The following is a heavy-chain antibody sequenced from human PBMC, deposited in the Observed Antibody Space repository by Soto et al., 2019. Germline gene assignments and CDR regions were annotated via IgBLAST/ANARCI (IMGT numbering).Heavy chain of an antibody. CDR2: IRSKANSYAT. CDR1: GFTFSGSA. J-gene: IGHJ4*02. V-gene: IGHV3-73*01. CDR3: TRPLFVESQFDY. Sequence: GGSLRLSCAASGFTFSGSAMHWVRHASGKGLEWVGRIRSKANSYATAYAASVKGRFTISRDDSKNTAYLQMNSLKTEDTAVYYCTRPLFVESQFDYWGQGTLVTVSS.